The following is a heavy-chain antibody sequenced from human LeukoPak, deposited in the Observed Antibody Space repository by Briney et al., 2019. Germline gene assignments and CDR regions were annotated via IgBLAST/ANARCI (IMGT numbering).Heavy chain of an antibody. J-gene: IGHJ3*02. V-gene: IGHV4-31*03. CDR2: IYYSGST. CDR3: ARDLRRDAFDI. Sequence: SETLSLTCTVSGGSISSGGYYWSWIRQHPGKGLEWIGYIYYSGSTYYNPSLKSRVTISVDTSKNQFSLKLSSETAADTAVYYCARDLRRDAFDIWGQGTMVTVSS. CDR1: GGSISSGGYY.